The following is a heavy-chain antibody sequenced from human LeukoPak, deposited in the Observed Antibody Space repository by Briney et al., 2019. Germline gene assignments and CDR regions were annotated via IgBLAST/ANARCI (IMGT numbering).Heavy chain of an antibody. Sequence: NPSETLSLTCTVSGDSISSYYWSWIRQPPGKGLEWIGCIYTSGSTNYNPSLKSRVAISIDMSKNQFSLKLTSVTAADTAVYYCARYCTSTTCILRGFDYWRQGTLVTVSS. V-gene: IGHV4-4*09. CDR3: ARYCTSTTCILRGFDY. J-gene: IGHJ4*02. CDR2: IYTSGST. CDR1: GDSISSYY. D-gene: IGHD2-2*01.